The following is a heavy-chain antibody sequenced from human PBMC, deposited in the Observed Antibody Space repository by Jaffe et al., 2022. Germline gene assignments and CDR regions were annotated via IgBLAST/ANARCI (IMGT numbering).Heavy chain of an antibody. Sequence: EVQLLESGGGLVQPGGSLRLSCAASGFTFSSYAMSWVRQAPGKGLEWVSAISGSGGSTYYADSVKGRFTISRDNSKNTLYLQMNSLRAEDTAVYYCAKKGFSMTTVTTPANYFDYWGQGTLVTVSS. J-gene: IGHJ4*02. D-gene: IGHD4-17*01. CDR2: ISGSGGST. CDR1: GFTFSSYA. V-gene: IGHV3-23*01. CDR3: AKKGFSMTTVTTPANYFDY.